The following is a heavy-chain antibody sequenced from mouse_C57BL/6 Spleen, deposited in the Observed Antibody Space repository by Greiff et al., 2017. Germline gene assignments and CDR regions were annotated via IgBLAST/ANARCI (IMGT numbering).Heavy chain of an antibody. CDR2: IYPGDGDT. Sequence: VQLQQSGAELVKPGASVKISCKASGYAFSSYWMNWVKQRPGKGLEWIGQIYPGDGDTNYNGKFKGKATLTADKSSSTAYMQLSSLTSEDSAVYFCARKGGNYGGAWFAYWGQGTLVTVSA. CDR3: ARKGGNYGGAWFAY. V-gene: IGHV1-80*01. D-gene: IGHD2-1*01. J-gene: IGHJ3*01. CDR1: GYAFSSYW.